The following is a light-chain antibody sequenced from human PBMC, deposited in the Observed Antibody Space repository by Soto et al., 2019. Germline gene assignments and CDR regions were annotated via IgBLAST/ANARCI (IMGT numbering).Light chain of an antibody. CDR1: WSNIGAGYE. J-gene: IGLJ3*02. CDR3: QSFDSSLSNSWL. V-gene: IGLV1-40*01. CDR2: GVT. Sequence: QPVLTQPPSVSGAPGQRVTTSCTAGWSNIGAGYEVHWYQHLPGTAPKLLIYGVTNRPSGVPDRFSGSRSGTSASLAITGLQADDEGDYYCQSFDSSLSNSWLFGGGTKLTVL.